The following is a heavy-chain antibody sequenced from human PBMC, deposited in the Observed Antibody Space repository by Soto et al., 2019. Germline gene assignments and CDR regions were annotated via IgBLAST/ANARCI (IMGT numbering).Heavy chain of an antibody. Sequence: DVQLVETGGGLIQPGGSLRLSCAASGFSVSSDYMNWVRQDPVKGLEWISVIYSGGSTYYADSVRGRFTISSDNSENTLFLQMDSLRVEDTAVYYCARARKWNDLYIWGQGTMVTVSS. CDR2: IYSGGST. V-gene: IGHV3-53*02. CDR3: ARARKWNDLYI. CDR1: GFSVSSDY. D-gene: IGHD1-1*01. J-gene: IGHJ3*02.